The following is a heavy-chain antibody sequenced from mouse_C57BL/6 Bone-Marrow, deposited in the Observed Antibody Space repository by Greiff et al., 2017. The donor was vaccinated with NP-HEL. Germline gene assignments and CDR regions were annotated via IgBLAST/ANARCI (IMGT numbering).Heavy chain of an antibody. Sequence: VQLQQSGPELVKPGASVKISCKASGYSFTDYNMNWVKQSNGKSLEWIGVITPNYGTTSYNQKFKGKATLTVDQSSSTAYMQLNSLTSEDSAVYYCASSPITTVVRPYETDAMDYWGQGTSVTVSS. CDR2: ITPNYGTT. V-gene: IGHV1-39*01. J-gene: IGHJ4*01. CDR1: GYSFTDYN. CDR3: ASSPITTVVRPYETDAMDY. D-gene: IGHD1-1*01.